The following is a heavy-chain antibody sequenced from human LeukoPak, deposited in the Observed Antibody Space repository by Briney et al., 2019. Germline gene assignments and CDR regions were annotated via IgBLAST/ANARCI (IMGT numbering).Heavy chain of an antibody. CDR2: IIPIFGTA. V-gene: IGHV1-69*01. CDR1: GGTFSSYA. D-gene: IGHD5-24*01. Sequence: GASVKVSCKASGGTFSSYAISWVRQAPGQGLEWMGGIIPIFGTANYAQKFQGRVTITADESTSTAYTELSSLRSEDTAVYYCASDLEMATIAKSSDAFDIWGQGTMVTVSS. J-gene: IGHJ3*02. CDR3: ASDLEMATIAKSSDAFDI.